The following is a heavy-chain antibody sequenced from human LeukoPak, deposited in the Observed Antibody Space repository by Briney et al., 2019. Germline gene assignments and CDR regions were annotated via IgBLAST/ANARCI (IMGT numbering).Heavy chain of an antibody. CDR1: GGSISSYY. Sequence: SETLSLTCTVSGGSISSYYWSWIRQPPGKGLELIGYIYYSGNTNYNPSLKSRVTISIDTSKRQFSLKLTSVTAADTAVYYCAREQISMIRGFDNWGQGTLVTVSS. D-gene: IGHD3-10*01. CDR3: AREQISMIRGFDN. CDR2: IYYSGNT. J-gene: IGHJ4*02. V-gene: IGHV4-59*01.